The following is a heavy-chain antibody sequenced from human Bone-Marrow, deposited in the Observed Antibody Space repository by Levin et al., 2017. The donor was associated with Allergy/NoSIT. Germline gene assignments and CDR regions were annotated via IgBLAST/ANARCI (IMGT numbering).Heavy chain of an antibody. J-gene: IGHJ6*02. CDR3: VARSNGMDV. CDR2: IYSGGSA. D-gene: IGHD5-12*01. V-gene: IGHV3-66*01. CDR1: EFIVSSNY. Sequence: GESLKISCAASEFIVSSNYMSWVRQAPGKGLDWVSVIYSGGSAYYADSVKGRFTISRDNSKNTLYLQTNSLRAEDTAVYYCVARSNGMDVWGQGTTVTVSS.